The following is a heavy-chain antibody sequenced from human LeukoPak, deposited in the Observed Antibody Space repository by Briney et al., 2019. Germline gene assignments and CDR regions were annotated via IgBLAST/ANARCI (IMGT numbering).Heavy chain of an antibody. CDR1: GYSFTSYW. Sequence: GESLKISCKGSGYSFTSYWIGWVRQMPGKGLEWMGIIYPGDSDTRYSPSFEGQVTMSADKSISTAYLQWSSLKTSDTAMYFCARLNTYYYGSENYWDWFDPWGQGTRVTVSS. D-gene: IGHD3-10*01. J-gene: IGHJ5*02. CDR2: IYPGDSDT. CDR3: ARLNTYYYGSENYWDWFDP. V-gene: IGHV5-51*01.